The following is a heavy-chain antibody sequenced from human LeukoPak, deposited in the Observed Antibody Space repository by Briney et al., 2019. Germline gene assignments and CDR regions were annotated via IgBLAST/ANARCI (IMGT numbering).Heavy chain of an antibody. CDR3: ARGVDADSPRSKNYYYYYMDV. Sequence: ASVKVSCKASGYTFTTYGFIWVRQAPGQGLEWMGWISGYNGNTNYAQNLQGRVTMTTDTSTSTAYMELWSLRSDDTAVYYCARGVDADSPRSKNYYYYYMDVWGKGTTVTVSS. CDR2: ISGYNGNT. CDR1: GYTFTTYG. D-gene: IGHD2-15*01. J-gene: IGHJ6*03. V-gene: IGHV1-18*01.